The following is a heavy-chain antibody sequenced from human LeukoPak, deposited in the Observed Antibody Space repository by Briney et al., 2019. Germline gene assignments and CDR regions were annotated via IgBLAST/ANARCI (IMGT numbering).Heavy chain of an antibody. CDR2: ISGSGGST. D-gene: IGHD3-22*01. CDR1: GFTFSSYT. CDR3: AKTPDYYDSSGYYSY. Sequence: GGSLRLSCAASGFTFSSYTMSWVRQAPGKGLEWVSAISGSGGSTYYADSVKGRFTISRDNSKNTLYLQMNSLRAEDTAVYYCAKTPDYYDSSGYYSYWGQGTLVNVSS. V-gene: IGHV3-23*01. J-gene: IGHJ4*02.